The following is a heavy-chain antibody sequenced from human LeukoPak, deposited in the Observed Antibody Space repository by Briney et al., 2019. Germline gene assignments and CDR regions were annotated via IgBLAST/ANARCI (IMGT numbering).Heavy chain of an antibody. J-gene: IGHJ4*02. CDR1: GFPFSNYG. D-gene: IGHD4-11*01. Sequence: GGSLRLSCAASGFPFSNYGIHWVRQAPGRGLEWVAFIRYDGTNKSYVDSVRGRFTISRDNSKNTLYLHMNSLRAEDTAVYYCARDGVTVTSFYYFDCWGQGTLVTVSS. V-gene: IGHV3-30*02. CDR3: ARDGVTVTSFYYFDC. CDR2: IRYDGTNK.